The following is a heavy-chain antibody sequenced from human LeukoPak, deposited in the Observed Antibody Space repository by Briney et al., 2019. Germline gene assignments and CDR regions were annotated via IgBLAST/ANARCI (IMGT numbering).Heavy chain of an antibody. CDR1: GFTFSSYE. CDR3: ARAFDY. J-gene: IGHJ4*02. V-gene: IGHV3-48*03. CDR2: ISSSSNTM. Sequence: WGSLTLSCAASGFTFSSYEMNWVRQAPGKGLEWVSYISSSSNTMYYADSVKGRFTISRDNAKNSLYLQMNSLRDEDTAVYYYARAFDYWGQGTLVAVAS.